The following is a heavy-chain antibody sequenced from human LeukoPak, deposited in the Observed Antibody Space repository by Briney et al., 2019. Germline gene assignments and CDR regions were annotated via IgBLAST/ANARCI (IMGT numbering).Heavy chain of an antibody. V-gene: IGHV4-30-4*01. J-gene: IGHJ3*02. CDR1: GVSISSCDYY. Sequence: PSETLSLTCTVSGVSISSCDYYWGWIRQPPGKGLEWIGYIYYSGSTYYNPSLKSRVTISVDTSKNQFSLKLSSVTAADTAVYYCARTTVTEDDAFDIWGQGTMVTVSS. CDR2: IYYSGST. D-gene: IGHD4-17*01. CDR3: ARTTVTEDDAFDI.